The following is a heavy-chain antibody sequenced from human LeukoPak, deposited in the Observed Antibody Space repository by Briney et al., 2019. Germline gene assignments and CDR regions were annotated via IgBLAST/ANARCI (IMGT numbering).Heavy chain of an antibody. CDR2: IKQDGSEK. V-gene: IGHV3-7*01. CDR3: ARAQHYYDSSGYHPPDY. J-gene: IGHJ4*02. CDR1: GFTFSSYW. Sequence: PGGSLRLSCAASGFTFSSYWMSWVRQAPGKGLEWLANIKQDGSEKYYVDSVKGRFTISRDNAKNSLYLQMNSLRAEDTAVYYCARAQHYYDSSGYHPPDYWGQGTLVTVSS. D-gene: IGHD3-22*01.